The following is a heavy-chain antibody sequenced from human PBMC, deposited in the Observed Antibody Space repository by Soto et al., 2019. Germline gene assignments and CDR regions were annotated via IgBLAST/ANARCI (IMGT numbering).Heavy chain of an antibody. CDR1: GGSLSSSSYC. CDR2: IYYSGNT. V-gene: IGHV4-39*01. D-gene: IGHD3-10*01. J-gene: IGHJ4*02. Sequence: SETLSPSCTVSGGSLSSSSYCRGWIRQPPGKGLEWIGSIYYSGNTYYNPSLKSRVTISVDTAKNQFSLKLSSVTAADTAVYYCARQYYCGSGSYYNPPFDFWGQGTLGTVSS. CDR3: ARQYYCGSGSYYNPPFDF.